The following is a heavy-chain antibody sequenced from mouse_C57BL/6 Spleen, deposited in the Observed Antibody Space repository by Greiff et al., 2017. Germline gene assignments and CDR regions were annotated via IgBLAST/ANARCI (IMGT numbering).Heavy chain of an antibody. CDR3: ARDDGYWYFDG. V-gene: IGHV7-1*01. Sequence: EVKVVESGGGLVQSGRSLRLSCATSGFTFSDFYMEWVRQAPGKGLEWIAASRNKANDYTTEYSASVKGRFIVSRDTSQSILYLQMNALRAEDTAIYDCARDDGYWYFDGWGTGTTVTVAS. D-gene: IGHD1-1*02. CDR2: SRNKANDYTT. J-gene: IGHJ1*03. CDR1: GFTFSDFY.